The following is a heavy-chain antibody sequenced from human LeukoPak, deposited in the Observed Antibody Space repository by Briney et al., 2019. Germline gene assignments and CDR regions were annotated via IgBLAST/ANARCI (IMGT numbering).Heavy chain of an antibody. CDR2: IKQDGSEK. CDR3: AREPGESAYYDFWSGYYTGQAFDY. CDR1: GFTFSSYW. J-gene: IGHJ4*02. D-gene: IGHD3-3*01. Sequence: PGGSLRLSCAASGFTFSSYWMSWVRRAPGKGLEWVANIKQDGSEKYYVDSVKGRFTISRDNAKNSLYLQMNSLRAEDTAVYYCAREPGESAYYDFWSGYYTGQAFDYWGQGTLVTVSS. V-gene: IGHV3-7*01.